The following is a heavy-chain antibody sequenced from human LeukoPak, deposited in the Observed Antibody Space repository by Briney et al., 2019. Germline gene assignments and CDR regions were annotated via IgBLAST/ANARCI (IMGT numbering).Heavy chain of an antibody. CDR1: GGSISSYY. CDR3: ARKPISYYYDSSGDAFDI. V-gene: IGHV4-59*01. J-gene: IGHJ3*02. D-gene: IGHD3-22*01. CDR2: IYYSGST. Sequence: SETLSLTCTVSGGSISSYYWSWIRQPPGKGLEWIGYIYYSGSTNYNPSLKSRVTISVDTSKNQFSLKLSSVTAADTAVYYCARKPISYYYDSSGDAFDIWGQGTMVTVSS.